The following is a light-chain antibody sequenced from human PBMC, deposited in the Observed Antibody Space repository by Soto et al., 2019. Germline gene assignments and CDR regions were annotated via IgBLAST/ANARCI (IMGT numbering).Light chain of an antibody. CDR2: AAS. V-gene: IGKV1-12*02. CDR1: QGISSW. J-gene: IGKJ1*01. Sequence: DIQMTQSPSSVSASVGDRVTITCRARQGISSWLAWYQKKPGKAPKLLIHAASSLQSGVPSRFSGSGPGTDFTLTISSLQPEDFATYYCQQANSFPWTFGQGTKVEIK. CDR3: QQANSFPWT.